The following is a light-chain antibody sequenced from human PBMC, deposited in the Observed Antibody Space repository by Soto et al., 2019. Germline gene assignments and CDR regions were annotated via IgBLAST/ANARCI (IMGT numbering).Light chain of an antibody. Sequence: QSALTHPASGSGSPGQSITISCTGTSSDVGRYNFVSWYQQHPGKAPKLMIYEVIKRPSGVSNRFYGSKSGNTASLTISGLQAEDEADYYCCSDAGSGIYIFGTGTKVTVL. V-gene: IGLV2-23*02. J-gene: IGLJ1*01. CDR3: CSDAGSGIYI. CDR1: SSDVGRYNF. CDR2: EVI.